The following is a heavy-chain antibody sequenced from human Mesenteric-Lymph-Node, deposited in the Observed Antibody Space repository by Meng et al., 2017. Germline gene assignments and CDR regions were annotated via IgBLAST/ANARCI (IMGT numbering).Heavy chain of an antibody. CDR1: GYTFTGYY. CDR2: INPNSGGT. CDR3: ARVRDYDILTGYPYYFDY. J-gene: IGHJ4*02. D-gene: IGHD3-9*01. Sequence: ASVKVSCKASGYTFTGYYMHWVRQAPGQGLEWMGRINPNSGGTNYAQKFQGRVTMTRDTSISTAYMELSRLRSDDTAVYYCARVRDYDILTGYPYYFDYWGQGTLVTVSS. V-gene: IGHV1-2*06.